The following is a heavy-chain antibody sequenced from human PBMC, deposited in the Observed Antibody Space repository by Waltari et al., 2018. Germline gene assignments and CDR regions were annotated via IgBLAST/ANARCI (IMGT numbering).Heavy chain of an antibody. D-gene: IGHD3-16*01. Sequence: QVQLVESGGGVVQPGRSLRLSCAASGFTFSRYGMHWVRQAPGKGLEWVAVTSYDGSQESYGDSVRGRFTISRDNSKDTLYLQLNRLGAEDTAVYYCAKDLGIALANLAYWGQGTLVTVSS. CDR3: AKDLGIALANLAY. CDR2: TSYDGSQE. CDR1: GFTFSRYG. V-gene: IGHV3-30*18. J-gene: IGHJ4*02.